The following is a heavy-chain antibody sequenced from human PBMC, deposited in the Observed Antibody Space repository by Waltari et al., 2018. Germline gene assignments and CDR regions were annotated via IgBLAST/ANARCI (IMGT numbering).Heavy chain of an antibody. CDR3: AREGPFLKWLFPSYSYYFDY. J-gene: IGHJ4*02. D-gene: IGHD3-3*02. Sequence: QVQLQESGPGLVKPSETLSLTCTVSGGSISSYYWSWIRQPAGKGREWVGRIYTSGSTNYNPYLTSRVTVSLDTSRNQFSLKLSLVTAADRAVYYCAREGPFLKWLFPSYSYYFDYWGQGTLVTVSS. CDR2: IYTSGST. V-gene: IGHV4-4*07. CDR1: GGSISSYY.